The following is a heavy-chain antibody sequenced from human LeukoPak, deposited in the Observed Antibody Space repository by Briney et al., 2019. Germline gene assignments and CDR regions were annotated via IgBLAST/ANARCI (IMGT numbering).Heavy chain of an antibody. D-gene: IGHD6-19*01. Sequence: PSETLSLTCTVSGGSISSSSYYWGWIRQPPGKGLEWIGSIYYSGSTYYNPSLKSRVTISVDTSKNQFSLKLSSVTAADTAVYYCAREDSSGFPNWFDPWGQGTLVTVSS. CDR2: IYYSGST. CDR1: GGSISSSSYY. V-gene: IGHV4-39*07. J-gene: IGHJ5*02. CDR3: AREDSSGFPNWFDP.